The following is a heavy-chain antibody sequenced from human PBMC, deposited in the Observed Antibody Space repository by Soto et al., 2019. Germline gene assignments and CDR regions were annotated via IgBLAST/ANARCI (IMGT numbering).Heavy chain of an antibody. CDR2: IYLSGST. CDR1: GGSISSGGYS. Sequence: QLQLQESGSGLVKPSQTLSLTCAVSGGSISSGGYSWSWIRQPPGKGLEWIGYIYLSGSTYYNPSLKSRVTISVDRSKNQFSLKLSSVTAADTAVYYCASTYGDSFFDYWGQGTLVTVSS. D-gene: IGHD4-17*01. V-gene: IGHV4-30-2*01. CDR3: ASTYGDSFFDY. J-gene: IGHJ4*02.